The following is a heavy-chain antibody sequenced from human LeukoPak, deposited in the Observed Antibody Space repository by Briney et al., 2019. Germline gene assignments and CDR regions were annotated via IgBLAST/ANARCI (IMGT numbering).Heavy chain of an antibody. J-gene: IGHJ4*02. V-gene: IGHV3-23*01. CDR1: GFTFSSYA. CDR3: AKRIVVVVAATYY. CDR2: ISGSTGTT. Sequence: GGSLRLSCAASGFTFSSYAMSWVRQAPGKGLEWVSIISGSTGTTYYADSVKGRFTISRDNSKNTLYLRMNSLRAEDTAIYYCAKRIVVVVAATYYWGQGTLVTVSS. D-gene: IGHD2-15*01.